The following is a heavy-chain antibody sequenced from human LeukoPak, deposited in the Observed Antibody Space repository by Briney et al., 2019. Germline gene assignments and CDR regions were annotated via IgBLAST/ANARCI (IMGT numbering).Heavy chain of an antibody. CDR3: ARFLRDFSSWYYFDY. J-gene: IGHJ4*02. CDR1: GYSFTSYW. CDR2: IYPGDSDT. V-gene: IGHV5-51*01. D-gene: IGHD6-13*01. Sequence: GESLKIPCKGSGYSFTSYWIGWVRQMPGKGLEWMGIIYPGDSDTRYSPSFQGQVTISADKSISTAYLQWSSLKASDTAMYYCARFLRDFSSWYYFDYWGQGTLVTVSS.